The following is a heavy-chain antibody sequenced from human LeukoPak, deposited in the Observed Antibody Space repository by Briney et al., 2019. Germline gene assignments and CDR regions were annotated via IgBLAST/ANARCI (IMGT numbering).Heavy chain of an antibody. CDR3: ANERAGI. Sequence: GGSLRLSCAASGFTFSSYAMHWVRQAPGKGLEWVAVISYDGSNKYYADSVKGRFTISRDNSMNTLYLQMNSLRAEDTAVYYCANERAGIWGQGTMVTVSS. D-gene: IGHD1-14*01. CDR2: ISYDGSNK. V-gene: IGHV3-30-3*02. CDR1: GFTFSSYA. J-gene: IGHJ3*02.